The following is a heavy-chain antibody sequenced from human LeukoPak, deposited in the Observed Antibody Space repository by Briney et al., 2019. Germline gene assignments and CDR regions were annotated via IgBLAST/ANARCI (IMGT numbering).Heavy chain of an antibody. V-gene: IGHV4-38-2*02. Sequence: KPSETLSLTCTVSNYSISSGYYWGWIRQPPGEGLGWIGRIYHSGSTNYNPSLKSRVTISVDTSKNQFSLKLSSVTAADTAVYYCARGVGPYLEWLLYFDYWGQGTLVTVSS. CDR3: ARGVGPYLEWLLYFDY. D-gene: IGHD3-3*01. CDR2: IYHSGST. J-gene: IGHJ4*02. CDR1: NYSISSGYY.